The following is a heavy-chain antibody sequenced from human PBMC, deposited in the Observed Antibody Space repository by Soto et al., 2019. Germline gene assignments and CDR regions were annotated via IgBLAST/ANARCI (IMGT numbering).Heavy chain of an antibody. J-gene: IGHJ4*01. V-gene: IGHV3-30*04. D-gene: IGHD1-26*01. CDR2: ISFDGRNK. CDR3: AREGDSGTYYHPDY. Sequence: QVQLVESGGGVVQPGRSLRLSCAASGFTFSNYGLHWVRQAPGKGLEWVAVISFDGRNKYYADSVKGRFTISRDNSKNTRYLQKNRLRSEDTAVYYCAREGDSGTYYHPDYWVHGTLVTFSS. CDR1: GFTFSNYG.